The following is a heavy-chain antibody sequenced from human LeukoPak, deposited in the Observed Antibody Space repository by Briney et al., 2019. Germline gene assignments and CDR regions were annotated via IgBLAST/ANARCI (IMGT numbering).Heavy chain of an antibody. V-gene: IGHV3-30*04. J-gene: IGHJ4*02. CDR3: ARLKRPNYFAY. CDR2: STE. CDR1: GFVFSNFE. D-gene: IGHD6-25*01. Sequence: GGSLRLSCAASGFVFSNFEMNWVRQAPGKGLEWLGSTEYDADSVKGRFTISRDNSKNTLYLQMDSLTPDDTAVYYCARLKRPNYFAYWGQGTLVIVSS.